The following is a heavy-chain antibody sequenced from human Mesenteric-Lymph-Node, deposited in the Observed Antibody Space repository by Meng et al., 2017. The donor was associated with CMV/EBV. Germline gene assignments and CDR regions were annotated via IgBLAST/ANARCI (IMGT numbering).Heavy chain of an antibody. CDR2: ISASGGRT. V-gene: IGHV3-23*01. D-gene: IGHD2-2*01. CDR3: AKKGCSSIDCYVEY. Sequence: SGFTFTRNAMSWVRQAPGKGLEWVSGISASGGRTDYADAVKGRFTISRDNSKNTLYLQMNSLRVEDTAVYYCAKKGCSSIDCYVEYWGQGTLVTVSS. J-gene: IGHJ4*02. CDR1: GFTFTRNA.